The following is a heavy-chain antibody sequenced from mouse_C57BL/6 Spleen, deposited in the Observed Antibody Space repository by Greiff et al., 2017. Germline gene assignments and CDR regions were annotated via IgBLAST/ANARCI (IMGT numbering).Heavy chain of an antibody. J-gene: IGHJ2*01. CDR1: GYTFTSYW. V-gene: IGHV1-72*01. CDR3: ASLGLTGTQYYVDY. Sequence: QVQLQQPGAELVKPGASVKLSCKASGYTFTSYWMHWVKQRPGRGLEWIGRIDPNSGGTKYNEKFKSKGTLTVDKPASTAYMPLISLTSEDSAVYYCASLGLTGTQYYVDYWGQGTTLTVSS. CDR2: IDPNSGGT. D-gene: IGHD4-1*01.